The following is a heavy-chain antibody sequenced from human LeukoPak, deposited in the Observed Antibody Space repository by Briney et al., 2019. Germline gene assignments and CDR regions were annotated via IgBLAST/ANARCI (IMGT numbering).Heavy chain of an antibody. Sequence: GRSLRLSCAASGFTFSSYWMHRVRQAPGKGLVLVLCINSDGSITSYADSVKGRFTIYRANAKNTVYLQMNSLRAEDTAVYYCATSRTFDYWGQGTLVTVSS. CDR1: GFTFSSYW. D-gene: IGHD2-8*01. V-gene: IGHV3-74*01. J-gene: IGHJ4*02. CDR2: INSDGSIT. CDR3: ATSRTFDY.